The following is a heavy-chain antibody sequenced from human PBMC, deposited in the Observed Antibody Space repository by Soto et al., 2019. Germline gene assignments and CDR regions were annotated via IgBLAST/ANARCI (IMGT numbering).Heavy chain of an antibody. CDR3: ARDGYSSSWYQDAFDI. V-gene: IGHV1-3*05. Sequence: QVQLVQSGAEEKKPGASVKVSCKASGYTFTSYAMHWVRQAPGQRLEWMGWINAGNGNTKYSQKFQGRVTITRDTSASTAYMELSSLRSEDTAVYYCARDGYSSSWYQDAFDIWGQGTMVTVSS. D-gene: IGHD6-13*01. CDR1: GYTFTSYA. CDR2: INAGNGNT. J-gene: IGHJ3*02.